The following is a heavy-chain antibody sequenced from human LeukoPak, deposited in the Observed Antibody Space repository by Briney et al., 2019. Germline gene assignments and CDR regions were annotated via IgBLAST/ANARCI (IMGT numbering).Heavy chain of an antibody. D-gene: IGHD2-15*01. CDR1: GYTFTTYG. Sequence: GASVKVSRKASGYTFTTYGISWVRQAPGQGLEWMGWISPYNGNTNYAQKLQGRVTMTTDTSTSTAYMELRSLRSDDTAVYYCARDRAVVVAATDYWGQGTLVTVSS. V-gene: IGHV1-18*01. CDR2: ISPYNGNT. J-gene: IGHJ4*02. CDR3: ARDRAVVVAATDY.